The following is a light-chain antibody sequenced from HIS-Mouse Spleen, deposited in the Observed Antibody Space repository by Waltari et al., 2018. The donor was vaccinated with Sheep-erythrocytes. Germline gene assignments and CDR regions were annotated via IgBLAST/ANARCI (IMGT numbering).Light chain of an antibody. CDR2: KDS. CDR3: QSADSSGTYV. J-gene: IGLJ1*01. CDR1: ALPKQY. Sequence: SYELTQPPSVSVSPGQTARNTCSGDALPKQYAHWYQQKPGQAPVVVIYKDSERPSGIPERFSGSSSGTTVTLTISGVQAEDEADYCCQSADSSGTYVFGTGTKVTVL. V-gene: IGLV3-25*03.